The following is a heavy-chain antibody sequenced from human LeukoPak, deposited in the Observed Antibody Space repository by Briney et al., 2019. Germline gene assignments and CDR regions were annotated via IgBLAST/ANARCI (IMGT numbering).Heavy chain of an antibody. Sequence: GGSLRLSCAASGFTFSDYYMTWIRQAPGKGLEWVANIKQDGSEKYYVDSVKGRFTISRDNAKNSLYLQMNSLRAEDTAVYYCARAVAVAVMDYWGQGTLVTVSS. V-gene: IGHV3-7*01. J-gene: IGHJ4*02. D-gene: IGHD6-19*01. CDR2: IKQDGSEK. CDR3: ARAVAVAVMDY. CDR1: GFTFSDYY.